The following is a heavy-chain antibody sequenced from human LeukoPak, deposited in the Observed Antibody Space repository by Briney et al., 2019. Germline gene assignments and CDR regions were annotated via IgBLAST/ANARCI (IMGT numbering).Heavy chain of an antibody. D-gene: IGHD4/OR15-4a*01. Sequence: PGGSLRLSCAASGFIFSSYGMRWVRQAPDKGLEWVAFIRYDGSRKYYADSVKGRFTISRDNSKNTLYLQMNSLRAEDTAMYYCAKVSLNMVNDAFDIWGQGTMVSVSS. CDR1: GFIFSSYG. V-gene: IGHV3-30*02. J-gene: IGHJ3*02. CDR2: IRYDGSRK. CDR3: AKVSLNMVNDAFDI.